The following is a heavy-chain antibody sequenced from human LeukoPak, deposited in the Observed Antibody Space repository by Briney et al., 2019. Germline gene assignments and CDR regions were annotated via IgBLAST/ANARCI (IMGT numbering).Heavy chain of an antibody. CDR2: IYTSGST. CDR1: GGSISSYY. V-gene: IGHV4-4*07. Sequence: PSETLSLTCTVSGGSISSYYWSWIRQPAGKGLEWIGRIYTSGSTNYNSSPKSRVTMSVDTSKNQFSLKLSSVTAADTAVYYCAREMVYAADAAFDYWGQGTLVTVSS. J-gene: IGHJ4*02. CDR3: AREMVYAADAAFDY. D-gene: IGHD2-8*01.